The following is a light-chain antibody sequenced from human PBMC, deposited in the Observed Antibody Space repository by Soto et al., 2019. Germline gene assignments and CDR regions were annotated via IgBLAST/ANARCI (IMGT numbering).Light chain of an antibody. J-gene: IGKJ1*01. CDR2: KTS. V-gene: IGKV1-5*03. CDR3: QQYSGYWT. Sequence: DIQMTQSPSTLSASVGDRVTITCRASQSISSWLAWYQQKPGKAPKLLIYKTSSLESGVPSRFSGSGSGTEFTLTISSLQPDDDATYYCQQYSGYWTFGQGTKVEIK. CDR1: QSISSW.